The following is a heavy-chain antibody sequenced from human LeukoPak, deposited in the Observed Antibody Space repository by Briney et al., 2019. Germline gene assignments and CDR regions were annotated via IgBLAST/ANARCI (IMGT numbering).Heavy chain of an antibody. CDR1: EFTFSSYA. CDR3: ARVRVRGVFDY. V-gene: IGHV3-30*04. D-gene: IGHD3-10*01. CDR2: ISYDGSNK. Sequence: GGSLRLSCAASEFTFSSYAMHWVRQAPGKGLEWVAVISYDGSNKYYADSVKGRFTISRDNSKNTLYLQMNSLRAEDTAVYYCARVRVRGVFDYWGQGTLVTVSS. J-gene: IGHJ4*02.